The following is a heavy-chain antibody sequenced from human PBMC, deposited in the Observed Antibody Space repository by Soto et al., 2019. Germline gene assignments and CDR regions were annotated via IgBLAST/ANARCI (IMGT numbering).Heavy chain of an antibody. J-gene: IGHJ5*02. CDR3: ARGGGRGYNELDP. CDR2: INPKSGGT. Sequence: ASVKVSCKTSGYTFSAYYMHWVRQAPGQGLEWMGWINPKSGGTLYAQKFQGRVTMTRDTSISTAYMELSRLRSDDTAVYYCARGGGRGYNELDPWGHGTLVTVSS. D-gene: IGHD5-12*01. V-gene: IGHV1-2*02. CDR1: GYTFSAYY.